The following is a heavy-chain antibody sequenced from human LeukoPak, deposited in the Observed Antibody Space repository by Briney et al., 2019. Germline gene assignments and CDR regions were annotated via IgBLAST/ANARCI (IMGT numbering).Heavy chain of an antibody. CDR1: GYTFTSYY. Sequence: ASVKVSCKASGYTFTSYYMHWVRQAPGQGLEGRGIINPSGGSTSYAQKFQGRVTMTRDTSTSTVYMELSSLRSEDTAVYYCAREGGVRYFDWLPPNFDYWGQGPLVTVPS. J-gene: IGHJ4*02. V-gene: IGHV1-46*01. D-gene: IGHD3-9*01. CDR3: AREGGVRYFDWLPPNFDY. CDR2: INPSGGST.